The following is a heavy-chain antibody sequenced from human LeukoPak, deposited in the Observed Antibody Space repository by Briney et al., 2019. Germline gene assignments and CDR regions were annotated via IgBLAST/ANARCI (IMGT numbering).Heavy chain of an antibody. CDR1: GYSFTDYW. Sequence: GEPLKISCKGSGYSFTDYWIGWVRQMSGKGLEWMGIIYPGDSDTRYSPSFQGQVTISADRSITTAYLQWSSLKASDTAMYFCARGSIVGSTKNYFDYWARGPWSPSPQ. J-gene: IGHJ4*02. CDR3: ARGSIVGSTKNYFDY. V-gene: IGHV5-51*01. D-gene: IGHD1-26*01. CDR2: IYPGDSDT.